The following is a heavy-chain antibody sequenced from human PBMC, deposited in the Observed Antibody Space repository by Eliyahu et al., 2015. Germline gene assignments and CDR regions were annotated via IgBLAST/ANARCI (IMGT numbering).Heavy chain of an antibody. V-gene: IGHV3-30*18. CDR1: GFNFNSYA. CDR3: AKDYYYYDSVSYGYDY. Sequence: QLVESGGGVVQPGRSLRLSCAASGFNFNSYAMHWVRQAPGKGLQWVAVIAYDGSSEFYADSVKGRFTTARDNSKNTVYLEVNSLRAEDTAVYYCAKDYYYYDSVSYGYDYWGQGILVTVSS. CDR2: IAYDGSSE. J-gene: IGHJ4*02. D-gene: IGHD3-22*01.